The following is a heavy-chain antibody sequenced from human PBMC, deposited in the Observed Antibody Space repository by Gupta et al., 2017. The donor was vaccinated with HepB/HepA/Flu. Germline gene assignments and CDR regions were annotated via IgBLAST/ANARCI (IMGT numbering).Heavy chain of an antibody. CDR3: ARDQDPNSYGHLDY. Sequence: QVELVQSGGGVVQPGGALRLSCAVSGFTFSRHGLHWVRQAPGKGLEWVAVIWYDGSNKYYADSVQGRFTISRDNSKNTLDLQMNSLRAEDTAVYYCARDQDPNSYGHLDYWGQGGLVTVSS. CDR1: GFTFSRHG. CDR2: IWYDGSNK. J-gene: IGHJ4*02. D-gene: IGHD5-18*01. V-gene: IGHV3-33*01.